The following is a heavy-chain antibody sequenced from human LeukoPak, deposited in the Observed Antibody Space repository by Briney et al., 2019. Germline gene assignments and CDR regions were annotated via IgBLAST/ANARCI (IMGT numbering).Heavy chain of an antibody. Sequence: GGSLTLSCAASGFTFTKYWMLWVRQATGKGLESVTRIITEGTVTIYADSVKGRFTVSRDNADNTKFLQMNSVRDEDTAVYYCATKQWLAPPPDSWGQGTPVTVSS. CDR2: IITEGTVT. CDR3: ATKQWLAPPPDS. V-gene: IGHV3-74*01. CDR1: GFTFTKYW. D-gene: IGHD6-19*01. J-gene: IGHJ4*02.